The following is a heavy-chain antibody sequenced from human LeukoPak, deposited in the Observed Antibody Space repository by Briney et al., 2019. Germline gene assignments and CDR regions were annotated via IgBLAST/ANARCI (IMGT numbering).Heavy chain of an antibody. Sequence: PGGSLRLSCAASKFTFSHYAMHWVRQAPGKGLEWVAVIWNDGSDKYYADSVKGRFTVSRDNSRNTLYLQMDSLRAEDTGVYYCAKDAQRGFDYSNSLQHWGPGTLVTVPS. V-gene: IGHV3-33*06. CDR1: KFTFSHYA. D-gene: IGHD4-11*01. CDR3: AKDAQRGFDYSNSLQH. J-gene: IGHJ1*01. CDR2: IWNDGSDK.